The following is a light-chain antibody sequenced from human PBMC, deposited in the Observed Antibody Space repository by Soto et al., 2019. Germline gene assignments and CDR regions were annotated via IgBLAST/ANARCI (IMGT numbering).Light chain of an antibody. CDR1: QSVSNSY. CDR2: GAS. V-gene: IGKV3-20*01. J-gene: IGKJ1*01. CDR3: QQYGSSRT. Sequence: ELGLTQSPGTLSLSPGERATLSCRASQSVSNSYLAWYQQRPGQAPRLLIYGASSRATGIPDRFSGSGSGTDFTLTIIRLEPEDFAVYYCQQYGSSRTFGQGTKVEIK.